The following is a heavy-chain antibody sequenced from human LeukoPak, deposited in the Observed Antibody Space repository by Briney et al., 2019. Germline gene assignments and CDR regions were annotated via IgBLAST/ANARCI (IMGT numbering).Heavy chain of an antibody. CDR2: INHSGST. CDR1: GGSISNYY. J-gene: IGHJ5*02. Sequence: SETLSLTCSVSGGSISNYYWTWIRQPPGKGLEWIGEINHSGSTNYKSSLKSRVIISVDTSKNRFSLNLISVTAADTAVYYCARHGRYSVYHYCFDPWGQGTLVTVSS. CDR3: ARHGRYSVYHYCFDP. V-gene: IGHV4-34*01. D-gene: IGHD5/OR15-5a*01.